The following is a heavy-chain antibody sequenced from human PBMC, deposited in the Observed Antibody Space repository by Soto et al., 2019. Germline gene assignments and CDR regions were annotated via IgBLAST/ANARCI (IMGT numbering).Heavy chain of an antibody. CDR1: GYTFSDYY. J-gene: IGHJ4*02. CDR2: IDPRNGGT. CDR3: ARVRYRNVIHA. D-gene: IGHD2-2*01. V-gene: IGHV1-2*02. Sequence: QEQLVQSESDVKKPGASVTVSCKASGYTFSDYYIHWVRQAPGQGLEWMGWIDPRNGGTKYAQKFQDRFRMTTDTSTSTASMELRRLRSDDTAVFFCARVRYRNVIHAWGQGTLVTVSS.